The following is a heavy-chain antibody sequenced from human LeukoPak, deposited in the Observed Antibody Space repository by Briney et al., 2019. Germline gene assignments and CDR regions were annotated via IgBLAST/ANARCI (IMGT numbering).Heavy chain of an antibody. V-gene: IGHV1-24*01. CDR1: GYTLTELS. J-gene: IGHJ4*02. D-gene: IGHD6-13*01. CDR2: FDPEDGET. Sequence: ASVKVSCKVSGYTLTELSMHWVRQAPGKGLEWMGGFDPEDGETIYAQKFQGRVTMTEDTSTDTAYMELSSLRSEDTAVYYCATVGRESYSSSWYYFDYWGQGTLVTVSS. CDR3: ATVGRESYSSSWYYFDY.